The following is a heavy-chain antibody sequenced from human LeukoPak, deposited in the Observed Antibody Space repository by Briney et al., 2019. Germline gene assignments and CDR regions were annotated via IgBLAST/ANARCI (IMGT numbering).Heavy chain of an antibody. CDR2: IYYSGST. J-gene: IGHJ3*02. CDR3: ARGYYGSGSALAFDI. V-gene: IGHV4-59*01. Sequence: SETLSLTCTVSGGSISSYYWSWIRQPPGKGLEWIGYIYYSGSTNYNPSLKSRVTISVDTSKNQFSLKLSSVTAADTAVYYCARGYYGSGSALAFDIWGHGDNGHRLF. CDR1: GGSISSYY. D-gene: IGHD3-10*01.